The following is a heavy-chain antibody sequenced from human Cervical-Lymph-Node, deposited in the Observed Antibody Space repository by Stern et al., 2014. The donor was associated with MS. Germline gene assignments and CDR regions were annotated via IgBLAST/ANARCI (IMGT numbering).Heavy chain of an antibody. Sequence: VQLVQSGAEVKKPGASVKVSCKASGHTTTSYGITWVRQAPGQGFEWMGWISAHNGNTNYEQKFQGRVTMTTDTSTSTAYMELRSLRSDDTAVYFCATFIPTSGTFNWWGQGTLVTVSS. CDR2: ISAHNGNT. J-gene: IGHJ4*02. CDR1: GHTTTSYG. V-gene: IGHV1-18*01. CDR3: ATFIPTSGTFNW. D-gene: IGHD1-1*01.